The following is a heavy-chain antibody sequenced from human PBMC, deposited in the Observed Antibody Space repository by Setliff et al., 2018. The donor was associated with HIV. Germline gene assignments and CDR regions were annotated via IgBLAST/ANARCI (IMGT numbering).Heavy chain of an antibody. J-gene: IGHJ6*03. CDR3: ARGFYDFFYNYYMDV. D-gene: IGHD3-3*01. V-gene: IGHV1-8*03. CDR2: MNPKSGKT. CDR1: GGTFSSYA. Sequence: ASVKVSCKASGGTFSSYAINWVRQATGQGLEWMGWMNPKSGKTGYAQKFQGRVTITRNTSISTVYMDLDSLRSDDAAVYYCARGFYDFFYNYYMDVWGKGTTVTVSS.